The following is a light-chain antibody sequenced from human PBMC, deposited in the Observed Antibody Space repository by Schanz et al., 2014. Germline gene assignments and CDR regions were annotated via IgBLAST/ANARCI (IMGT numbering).Light chain of an antibody. Sequence: EIVLTQSPGTLSLSPGERATLSCRASQSVTSTYLAWYQQKPGQAPRLLIYGASTRATGIPARFSGNGSGTEFTLIISSLQSEDFAVYYCQQRDSWPSRRVTFGGGTKVEIK. V-gene: IGKV3-15*01. J-gene: IGKJ4*01. CDR2: GAS. CDR3: QQRDSWPSRRVT. CDR1: QSVTSTY.